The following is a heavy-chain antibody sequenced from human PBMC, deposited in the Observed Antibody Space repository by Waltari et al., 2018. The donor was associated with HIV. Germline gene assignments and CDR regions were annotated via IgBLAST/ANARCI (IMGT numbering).Heavy chain of an antibody. CDR3: ARDSGPYYYDSSGYASFDY. V-gene: IGHV3-21*01. J-gene: IGHJ4*02. D-gene: IGHD3-22*01. CDR1: GFNFSTYS. Sequence: EVQLVESGGGLVKPGGSLRLSCAAYGFNFSTYSLNWVSQAPGKGLEWVSSSSSSSSYIYYADSVKGRFTISRDNAKNSLYLQINSLRAEDTAVYYCARDSGPYYYDSSGYASFDYWGQGTLVTVSS. CDR2: SSSSSSYI.